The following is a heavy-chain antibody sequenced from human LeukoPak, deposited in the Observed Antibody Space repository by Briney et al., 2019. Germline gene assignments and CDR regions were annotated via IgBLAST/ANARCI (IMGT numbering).Heavy chain of an antibody. CDR2: IYSGDSQT. D-gene: IGHD4-17*01. CDR1: GYSFKYW. J-gene: IGHJ4*02. V-gene: IGHV5-51*01. Sequence: GESLKISCKGSGYSFKYWIGWVRQMPGKGLEWMGIIYSGDSQTKCSPSFQGRVTISIDNSITTAYLQWSSLEASDTAMYYCASARHGDFVWDYWGQGTLVTVSS. CDR3: ASARHGDFVWDY.